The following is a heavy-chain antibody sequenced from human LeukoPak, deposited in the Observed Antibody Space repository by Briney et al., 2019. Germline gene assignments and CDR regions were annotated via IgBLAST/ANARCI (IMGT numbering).Heavy chain of an antibody. J-gene: IGHJ3*02. V-gene: IGHV3-66*02. Sequence: PGGSLRLSCAASGFTVSSNYMSWVRQAPGKGLEWVSVIYSGGSTYYADSVKGRFTISRDNSKNTLYLQMNSLRAEDTAVYYCARRRASSYSRGAFDIWGQGTMVTVSS. CDR3: ARRRASSYSRGAFDI. D-gene: IGHD3-16*02. CDR2: IYSGGST. CDR1: GFTVSSNY.